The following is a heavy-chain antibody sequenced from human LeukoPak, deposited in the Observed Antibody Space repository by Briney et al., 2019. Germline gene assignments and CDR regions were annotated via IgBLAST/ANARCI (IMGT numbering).Heavy chain of an antibody. CDR1: GFTFSDYY. J-gene: IGHJ4*02. D-gene: IGHD4-23*01. Sequence: GGSLRLSCAASGFTFSDYYMSWIRQAPGKGLEWVSYISSSSSYTNYADPVKGRFTISRDNAKNSLYLQMNSLRAEDTAVYYCARVVVNGGSDYWGQGTLVTVSS. CDR3: ARVVVNGGSDY. CDR2: ISSSSSYT. V-gene: IGHV3-11*06.